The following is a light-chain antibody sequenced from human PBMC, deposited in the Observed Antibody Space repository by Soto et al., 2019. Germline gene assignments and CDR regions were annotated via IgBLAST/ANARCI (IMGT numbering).Light chain of an antibody. CDR1: QSVSSN. CDR2: GAS. Sequence: EIVMTQSPATLSVSPGERATLSCRASQSVSSNLAWYQQKPGQAPRLLIYGASSRATGIPATFSGSGSGTEFTLTISSLQSEDFAVYYWQQYNNWPPLTFGGGTKVEIK. CDR3: QQYNNWPPLT. J-gene: IGKJ4*01. V-gene: IGKV3-15*01.